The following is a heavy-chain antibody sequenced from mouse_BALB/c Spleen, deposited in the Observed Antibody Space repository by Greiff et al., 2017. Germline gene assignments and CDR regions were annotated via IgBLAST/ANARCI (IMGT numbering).Heavy chain of an antibody. V-gene: IGHV3-6*02. CDR1: GYSITSGYY. CDR2: ISYDGSN. D-gene: IGHD1-1*01. J-gene: IGHJ3*01. Sequence: EVQLQQSGPGLVKPSQSLSLTRSVTGYSITSGYYWNWIRQFPGNKLEWMGYISYDGSNNYNPSLKNRISITRDTSKNQFFLKLNSVTTEDTATYYCSYEFAYWGQGTLVTVSA. CDR3: SYEFAY.